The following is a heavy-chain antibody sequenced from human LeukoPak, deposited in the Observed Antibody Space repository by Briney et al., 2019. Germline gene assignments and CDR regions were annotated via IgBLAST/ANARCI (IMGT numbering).Heavy chain of an antibody. J-gene: IGHJ4*02. CDR2: ISNSGSTI. CDR1: RFTFSTYE. V-gene: IGHV3-48*03. Sequence: GGSLRLSCTASRFTFSTYEMNWVRQAPGKGLEWVSYISNSGSTIYYADSVKGRFTIFRDNAKNLLYLQMNSLRAEDTAVYYCAKRASSYFDYWGQGTLVTVSS. D-gene: IGHD6-6*01. CDR3: AKRASSYFDY.